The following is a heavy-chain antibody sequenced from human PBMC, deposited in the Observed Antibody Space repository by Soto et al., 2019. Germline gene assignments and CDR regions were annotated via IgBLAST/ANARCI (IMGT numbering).Heavy chain of an antibody. CDR1: GFTFSTYS. CDR3: AREQYDSSGYFEYFQY. Sequence: QVQLVESGGGVVQPGRSLRLSCAASGFTFSTYSMHWVRQAPGKGLEWVAVISYDGSNKHYADSVKGRFTISRDNSRSTLYLQMNSPRPEDTAVYYCAREQYDSSGYFEYFQYWGQGTLVTVSS. D-gene: IGHD3-22*01. V-gene: IGHV3-30-3*01. CDR2: ISYDGSNK. J-gene: IGHJ1*01.